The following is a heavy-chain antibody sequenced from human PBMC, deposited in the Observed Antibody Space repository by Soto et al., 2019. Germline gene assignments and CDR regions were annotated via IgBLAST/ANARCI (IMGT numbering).Heavy chain of an antibody. V-gene: IGHV1-3*01. Sequence: QVQLVQSGAEVKKPGASVKVSCKASGYTFSGSVMHWVRQAPGQGLEWTGWINADNGNTKYSQKFQGRVTMTWDTSASTAYMELSSLRSEDTAIYYCASEIDATTATSLDYWGQGTLVTVSS. J-gene: IGHJ4*02. D-gene: IGHD4-17*01. CDR3: ASEIDATTATSLDY. CDR1: GYTFSGSV. CDR2: INADNGNT.